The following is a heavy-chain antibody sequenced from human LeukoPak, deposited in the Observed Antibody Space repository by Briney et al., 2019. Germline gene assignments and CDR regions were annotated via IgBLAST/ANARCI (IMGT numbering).Heavy chain of an antibody. CDR3: AKDRRYFDAAGGNWFDP. D-gene: IGHD3-9*01. CDR2: ISGSGGST. Sequence: GGSLRLSCAASGFTFSSYAMSWVRQAPGKGLEWVSAISGSGGSTYYADSVKGRFTISRDNSKNTLYLQMNSLRADDTAVYYCAKDRRYFDAAGGNWFDPWGQGTLVTVSP. CDR1: GFTFSSYA. J-gene: IGHJ5*02. V-gene: IGHV3-23*01.